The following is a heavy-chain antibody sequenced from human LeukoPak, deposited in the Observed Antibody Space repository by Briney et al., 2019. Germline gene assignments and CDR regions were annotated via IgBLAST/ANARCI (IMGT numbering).Heavy chain of an antibody. J-gene: IGHJ4*02. D-gene: IGHD3-22*01. CDR1: GFTFSSYG. CDR2: IRYDGSNK. Sequence: GGSLRLSCAASGFTFSSYGMHWVRQAPGKGLEWVAFIRYDGSNKYYADSVKGRFTISRDNSKNTLYLQMNSLRAEDMALYYCAKGEGYYDSSGFPMDYWGQGTLVTVSS. CDR3: AKGEGYYDSSGFPMDY. V-gene: IGHV3-30*02.